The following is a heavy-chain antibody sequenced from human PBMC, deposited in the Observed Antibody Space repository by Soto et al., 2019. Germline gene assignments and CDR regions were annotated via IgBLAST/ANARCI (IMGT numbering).Heavy chain of an antibody. J-gene: IGHJ4*02. V-gene: IGHV3-48*01. Sequence: EVQLVESGGGLVQPGGSLRLSCAASGFTFSSYSMNWVRQAPGKGLEWVSYISSSSSTIYYADSVKGRFTISRDNAKNSRNLQMNSRSAEQTAVYYCAGGWDCSGGSCLLDYWGQGTLVTVSS. D-gene: IGHD2-15*01. CDR1: GFTFSSYS. CDR3: AGGWDCSGGSCLLDY. CDR2: ISSSSSTI.